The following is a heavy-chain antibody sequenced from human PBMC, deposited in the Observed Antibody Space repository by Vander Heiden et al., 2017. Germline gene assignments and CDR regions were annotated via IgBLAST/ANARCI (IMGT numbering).Heavy chain of an antibody. D-gene: IGHD2-2*02. Sequence: QVQLQQWGAGLLKPSVTLSLTCAVYGGSFSGYYWSWIRQPPGKGLEWIGEINHSGSTNYNPSLKSRVTISVDTSKNQFSLKLSSVTAADTAVYYCARGHYCSSTSCYMTGTDYWGQGTLVTVSS. V-gene: IGHV4-34*01. CDR3: ARGHYCSSTSCYMTGTDY. CDR1: GGSFSGYY. CDR2: INHSGST. J-gene: IGHJ4*02.